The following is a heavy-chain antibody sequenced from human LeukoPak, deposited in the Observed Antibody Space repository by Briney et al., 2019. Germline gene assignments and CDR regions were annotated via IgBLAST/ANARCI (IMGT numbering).Heavy chain of an antibody. D-gene: IGHD2/OR15-2a*01. CDR1: GASVCDYY. J-gene: IGHJ4*02. V-gene: IGHV4-4*07. Sequence: PSETLSLTCTVSGASVCDYYWSWIRQAAGKGLEWLGRIYTSGNTIYNPSLQSRVTISVDVSKNQFSLRLISMTAADTGIYYCAVDNRDFWGQGTLVTVSS. CDR3: AVDNRDF. CDR2: IYTSGNT.